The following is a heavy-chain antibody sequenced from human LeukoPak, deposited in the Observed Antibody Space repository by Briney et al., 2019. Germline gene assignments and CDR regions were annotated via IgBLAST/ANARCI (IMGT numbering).Heavy chain of an antibody. J-gene: IGHJ4*02. CDR3: AKSYYYDSSGYYQYYFDY. CDR2: ISGSGGST. V-gene: IGHV3-23*01. Sequence: GGSQRLSCAASGFTFSSYAMSWVRQAPGKGLEWVSAISGSGGSTYYADSVKGRFTISRDNSKNTLYLQMNSLRAEDTAVYYCAKSYYYDSSGYYQYYFDYWGQGTLVTVSS. CDR1: GFTFSSYA. D-gene: IGHD3-22*01.